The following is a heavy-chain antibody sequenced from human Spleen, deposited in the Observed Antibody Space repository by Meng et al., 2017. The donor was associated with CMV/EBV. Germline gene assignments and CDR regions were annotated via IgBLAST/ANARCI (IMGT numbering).Heavy chain of an antibody. J-gene: IGHJ4*02. CDR3: VRQYDYPLFSLDC. D-gene: IGHD3-10*01. Sequence: SETLSLTCTVSGASFYSDYYWGWVRQPPGKGLEWIGSVYESGTTYNNPSLLSRVTMSMDTSKNQFSLKLTSVTAADTAVYYCVRQYDYPLFSLDCWGQGTLVTVSS. V-gene: IGHV4-38-2*02. CDR2: VYESGTT. CDR1: GASFYSDYY.